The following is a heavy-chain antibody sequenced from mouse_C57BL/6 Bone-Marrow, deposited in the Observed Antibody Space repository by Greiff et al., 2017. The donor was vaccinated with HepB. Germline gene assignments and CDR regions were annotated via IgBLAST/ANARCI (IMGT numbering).Heavy chain of an antibody. CDR3: ARGYYFGY. Sequence: VQLVESGAELARPGASVKMSCKASGYTFTSYTMHWVKQRPGQGLEWIGYINPSSGYTKYNQKFKDKATLTADKSSSTAYMQLSSLTSEDSAVYYGARGYYFGYWGQGTTLTVAS. J-gene: IGHJ2*01. V-gene: IGHV1-4*01. CDR2: INPSSGYT. CDR1: GYTFTSYT.